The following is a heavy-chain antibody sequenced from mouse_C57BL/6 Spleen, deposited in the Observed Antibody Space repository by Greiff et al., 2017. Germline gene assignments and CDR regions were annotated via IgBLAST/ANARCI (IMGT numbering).Heavy chain of an antibody. D-gene: IGHD1-1*01. J-gene: IGHJ4*01. CDR2: IRNKANGYTT. V-gene: IGHV7-3*01. CDR3: ARSTYYYGSEGAMDY. CDR1: GFTFTDYY. Sequence: EVTLVESGGGLVQPGGSLSLSCAASGFTFTDYYMSWVRQPPGKALAWLGFIRNKANGYTTEYSASVKGRFTISRDNSQSILYLQMNALRAEDSATYYCARSTYYYGSEGAMDYWGQGTSVTVAS.